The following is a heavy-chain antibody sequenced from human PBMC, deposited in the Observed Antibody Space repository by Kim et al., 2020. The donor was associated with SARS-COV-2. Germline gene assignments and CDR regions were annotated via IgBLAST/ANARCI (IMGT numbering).Heavy chain of an antibody. CDR1: GFTFSSYG. V-gene: IGHV3-30*18. J-gene: IGHJ6*03. CDR2: ISYDGSNK. Sequence: GGSLRLSCAASGFTFSSYGMHWVRQAPGKGLEWVAVISYDGSNKYYADTVKGRFTISRDNSKNTLYLQMNSLRAEKTAVYYCAKAGSGSPAYYYYYMDVWGQGTPVTVSS. D-gene: IGHD2-15*01. CDR3: AKAGSGSPAYYYYYMDV.